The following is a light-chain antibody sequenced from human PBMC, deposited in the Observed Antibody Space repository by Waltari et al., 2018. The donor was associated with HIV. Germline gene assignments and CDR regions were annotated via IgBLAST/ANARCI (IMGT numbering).Light chain of an antibody. CDR2: SNN. CDR1: SSNIGSNT. CDR3: AAWDDSLNGGV. V-gene: IGLV1-44*01. Sequence: QSVLTQPPSASGTPGQRVTISCSGSSSNIGSNTVNWYQQLPGTAPKLLIYSNNQRPSGVPDRVAGSKSGTSAALAISGLQSDVEAAFYCAAWDDSLNGGVFGGGTKLTVL. J-gene: IGLJ3*02.